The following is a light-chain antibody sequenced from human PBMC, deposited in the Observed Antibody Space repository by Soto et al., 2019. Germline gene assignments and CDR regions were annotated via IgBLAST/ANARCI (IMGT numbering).Light chain of an antibody. CDR3: SSYTSTNSWV. CDR2: DVR. V-gene: IGLV2-14*01. Sequence: QSVLTQSASVSGSPGQSITISCTGTSSDVGGYNYVSWYQQHPGNAPKLRIYDVRNRPSGVSTRFSGSKSGTTASLTIAGLQAEDEADYSCSSYTSTNSWVFGGGTKLPVL. CDR1: SSDVGGYNY. J-gene: IGLJ3*02.